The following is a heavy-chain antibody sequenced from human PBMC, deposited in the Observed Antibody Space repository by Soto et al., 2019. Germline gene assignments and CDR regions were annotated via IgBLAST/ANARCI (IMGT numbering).Heavy chain of an antibody. CDR1: GGTFSSYA. CDR2: IIPIFGTA. Sequence: QVQLVQSGAEVKKPGSSVKVSCKASGGTFSSYAISWVRQAPGQGLEWMGGIIPIFGTANYAQKFQGRVTITADESTSTGYMELSSLRSEDTAVYYCARDRCSGGSCYPLFDYWGQGTLVTVSS. V-gene: IGHV1-69*01. CDR3: ARDRCSGGSCYPLFDY. D-gene: IGHD2-15*01. J-gene: IGHJ4*02.